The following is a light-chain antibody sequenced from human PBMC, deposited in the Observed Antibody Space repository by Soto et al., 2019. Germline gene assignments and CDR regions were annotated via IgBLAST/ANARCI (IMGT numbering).Light chain of an antibody. V-gene: IGKV1-33*01. CDR1: QDISNY. J-gene: IGKJ4*01. Sequence: DIQMTQSPSSLSASVGDRVTITCQASQDISNYLNWYQQKPGKAPKLLIYDASNLETGVPSRFSGSGSGTDFTVTISSLQPEDSATYYCQQYDNLPLTFGGGTKVEIK. CDR2: DAS. CDR3: QQYDNLPLT.